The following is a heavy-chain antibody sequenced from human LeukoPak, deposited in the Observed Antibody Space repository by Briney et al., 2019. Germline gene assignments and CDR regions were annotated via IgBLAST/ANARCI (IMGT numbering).Heavy chain of an antibody. CDR2: IFYSGSA. CDR1: GGSISSYY. Sequence: SETLSLTCTVPGGSISSYYWSWIRQPPGKGLEWIGYIFYSGSANYNTSLKSRVTISVDTSKNQFSLKLSSVTAADTAVYYCARLRTDWFDPWGQGTLVTVSS. J-gene: IGHJ5*02. CDR3: ARLRTDWFDP. D-gene: IGHD3/OR15-3a*01. V-gene: IGHV4-59*08.